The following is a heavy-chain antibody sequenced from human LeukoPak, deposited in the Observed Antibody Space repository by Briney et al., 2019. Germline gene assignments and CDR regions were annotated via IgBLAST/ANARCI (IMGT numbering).Heavy chain of an antibody. CDR1: GGSISSSSYY. CDR3: ARVGVAGTGVYYYYYMDV. Sequence: PSETLSLTCTVSGGSISSSSYYWGWIRQPPGKGLEWIGSIYYNGSTYYNPSLKSRVTISVDTSKNLFSLKLSSVTAADTAVYYCARVGVAGTGVYYYYYMDVWGKGTTVTISS. J-gene: IGHJ6*03. D-gene: IGHD6-19*01. V-gene: IGHV4-39*07. CDR2: IYYNGST.